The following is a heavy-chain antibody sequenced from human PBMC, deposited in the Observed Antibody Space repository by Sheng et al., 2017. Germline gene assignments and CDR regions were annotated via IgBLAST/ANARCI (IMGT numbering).Heavy chain of an antibody. Sequence: DVHLVESGGALVQPGGSLKLSCAASDFTFSDSAIHWVRQVSGKGLEWIGRIRSKASSHATSYGASVKGRFILSRDYSKNMAYLQMNSLKTEDTALYYCTRQRYTSSSKYYFDYWGQGTLVTV. J-gene: IGHJ4*02. CDR2: IRSKASSHAT. CDR1: DFTFSDSA. CDR3: TRQRYTSSSKYYFDY. V-gene: IGHV3-73*02. D-gene: IGHD6-6*01.